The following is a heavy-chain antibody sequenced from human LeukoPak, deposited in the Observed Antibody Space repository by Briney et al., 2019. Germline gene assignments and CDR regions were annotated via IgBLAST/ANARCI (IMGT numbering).Heavy chain of an antibody. J-gene: IGHJ5*02. CDR1: GGSISSGGYY. V-gene: IGHV4-31*03. D-gene: IGHD2/OR15-2a*01. Sequence: KPSQTLSLTCTVSGGSISSGGYYWSWIRQHPGKGLEWIGYIYYSGSTYYNPSLKSRVTISVDTSKNQFSLKLSSVTAADTAVYYCARALYYSSASRVGNWFDPWGQGTLVTVSS. CDR2: IYYSGST. CDR3: ARALYYSSASRVGNWFDP.